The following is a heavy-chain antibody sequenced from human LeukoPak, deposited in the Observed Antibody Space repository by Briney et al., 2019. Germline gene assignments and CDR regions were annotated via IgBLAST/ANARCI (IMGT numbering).Heavy chain of an antibody. D-gene: IGHD3-9*01. CDR2: ISAYNGNT. J-gene: IGHJ5*02. CDR1: GYTFTSYG. V-gene: IGHV1-18*01. CDR3: ARDQSKYYDILPAVRDWFDP. Sequence: ASVKVSCKASGYTFTSYGISWVRQAPGQGLEWLGWISAYNGNTNYAQKLQGRGTMTTDTSTSTAYMELRSLRSDDTAVYYGARDQSKYYDILPAVRDWFDPWGQGTLVTVSS.